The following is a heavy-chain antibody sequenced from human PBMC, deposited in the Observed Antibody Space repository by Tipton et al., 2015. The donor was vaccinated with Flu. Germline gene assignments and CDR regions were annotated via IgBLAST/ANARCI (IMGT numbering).Heavy chain of an antibody. D-gene: IGHD1-26*01. Sequence: TLSLTCTVSGGSISSGSYYWSWIRQPAGKGLEWIGRIYTSGSTNYNPSLKSRVTISADTSKNQFSLKLSSVTAADTAVYYCARDTVGANYFDYWGQGTLVTVSS. J-gene: IGHJ4*02. CDR1: GGSISSGSYY. V-gene: IGHV4-61*02. CDR3: ARDTVGANYFDY. CDR2: IYTSGST.